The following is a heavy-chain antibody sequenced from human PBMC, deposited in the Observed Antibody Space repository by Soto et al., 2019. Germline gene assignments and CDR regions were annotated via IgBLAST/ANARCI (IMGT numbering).Heavy chain of an antibody. CDR3: ARSSTKFCSGGDCYLRKYNSFDP. D-gene: IGHD2-15*01. V-gene: IGHV1-46*01. Sequence: GASVKVSCKASGYIFTSYYIHWVRQATGQGLEWMGWINPFDGSRMFAQSFQGRVTMTRDTSKNQFSLKLRSVTAADTAVYYCARSSTKFCSGGDCYLRKYNSFDPWGQGTLVTVSS. CDR1: GYIFTSYY. CDR2: INPFDGSR. J-gene: IGHJ5*02.